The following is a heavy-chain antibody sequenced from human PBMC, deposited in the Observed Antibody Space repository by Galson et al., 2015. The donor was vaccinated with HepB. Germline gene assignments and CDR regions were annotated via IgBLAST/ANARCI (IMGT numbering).Heavy chain of an antibody. CDR3: AGDLTTCYFDY. CDR2: IWYDGTNK. D-gene: IGHD4/OR15-4a*01. V-gene: IGHV3-33*07. Sequence: SLRLSCAASGFAFSGYAVYWVRQPPGKGLEWVAIIWYDGTNKYYADSVKGRFTISRDNSKNTLYLQMNSLRAEDTAVYYCAGDLTTCYFDYWGQGTLVTVSS. CDR1: GFAFSGYA. J-gene: IGHJ4*02.